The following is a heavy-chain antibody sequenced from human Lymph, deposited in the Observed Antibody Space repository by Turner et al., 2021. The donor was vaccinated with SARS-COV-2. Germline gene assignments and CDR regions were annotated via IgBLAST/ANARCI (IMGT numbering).Heavy chain of an antibody. Sequence: HVQLVQSGAAVKKLGSPVKVSCKSSGGTFSSYGISWVRQAPGQGLGWMEGNMPIIGIANYAQKLQSSVTITADRSTSTTYMELNSLGSEDTAVCYCARDPQYNYDDYWGQGTLVTVSS. CDR3: ARDPQYNYDDY. J-gene: IGHJ4*02. CDR2: NMPIIGIA. D-gene: IGHD1-1*01. CDR1: GGTFSSYG. V-gene: IGHV1-69*10.